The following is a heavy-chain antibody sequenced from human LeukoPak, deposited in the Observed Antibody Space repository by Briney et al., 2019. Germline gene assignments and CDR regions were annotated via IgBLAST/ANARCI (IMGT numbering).Heavy chain of an antibody. V-gene: IGHV4-34*01. CDR1: GGSISGYY. D-gene: IGHD5-24*01. CDR2: INHSGST. CDR3: ARDGYNSGID. Sequence: SETLSLTCTVSGGSISGYYWSWIRQPPGKGLEWIGEINHSGSTNYNPSLKSRVTISVDTSKNQFSLKLSSVTAADTAVYYCARDGYNSGIDWGQGTLVTVSS. J-gene: IGHJ1*01.